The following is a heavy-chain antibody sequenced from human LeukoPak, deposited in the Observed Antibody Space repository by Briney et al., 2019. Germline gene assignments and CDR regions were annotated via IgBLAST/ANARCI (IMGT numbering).Heavy chain of an antibody. CDR2: IYSGGSI. CDR1: GFTVSSNY. CDR3: ARGLAGDYPDY. D-gene: IGHD4-17*01. V-gene: IGHV3-53*01. J-gene: IGHJ4*02. Sequence: GGSLRLSCAASGFTVSSNYMSWVRQAPGKGLEWVSVIYSGGSIYYADSVKGRFTISRDNSKNTLYLQMNSLRAEDTAVYYCARGLAGDYPDYWGQGTLVTVSS.